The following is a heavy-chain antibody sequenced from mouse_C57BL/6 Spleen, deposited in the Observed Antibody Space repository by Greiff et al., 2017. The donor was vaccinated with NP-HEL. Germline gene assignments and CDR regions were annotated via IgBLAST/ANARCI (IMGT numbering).Heavy chain of an antibody. CDR2: IYPRSGNT. CDR3: ASRDSSGPAWFAY. J-gene: IGHJ3*01. V-gene: IGHV1-81*01. Sequence: QVQLKQSGAELARPGASVKLSCKASGYTFTSYGISWVKQRTGQGLEWIGEIYPRSGNTYYNEKFKGKATLTADKSSSTAYMELRSLTSEDSAVYFCASRDSSGPAWFAYWGQGTLVTVSA. D-gene: IGHD3-2*02. CDR1: GYTFTSYG.